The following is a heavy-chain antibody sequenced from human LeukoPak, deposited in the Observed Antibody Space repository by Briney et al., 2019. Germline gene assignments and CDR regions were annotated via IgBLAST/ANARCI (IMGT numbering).Heavy chain of an antibody. CDR2: ISYDGSNK. CDR1: GFTFSSYA. Sequence: GGSLRLSCAASGFTFSSYAMHWVRQAPGKGLEWVAVISYDGSNKYYADSVKGRFTISRDNSKNTLYLQMNSLRAEDTAVYYCAKRPNYDSWSGYYVDYWGQGTLVTVSS. V-gene: IGHV3-30-3*02. J-gene: IGHJ4*02. D-gene: IGHD3-3*01. CDR3: AKRPNYDSWSGYYVDY.